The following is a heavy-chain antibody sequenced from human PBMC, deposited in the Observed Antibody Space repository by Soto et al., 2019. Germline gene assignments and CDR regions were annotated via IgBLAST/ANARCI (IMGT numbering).Heavy chain of an antibody. CDR2: ISSSSSYI. J-gene: IGHJ4*02. CDR1: GFTFSSYS. D-gene: IGHD2-2*01. CDR3: ARDRKYQLLSPPGY. V-gene: IGHV3-21*01. Sequence: AGGSLRRSCAASGFTFSSYSMNWVRQAPGKGLEWVSSISSSSSYIYYADSVKGRFTISRDNAKNSLYLQMNSLRAEDTAVYYCARDRKYQLLSPPGYWGQGTLVTVSS.